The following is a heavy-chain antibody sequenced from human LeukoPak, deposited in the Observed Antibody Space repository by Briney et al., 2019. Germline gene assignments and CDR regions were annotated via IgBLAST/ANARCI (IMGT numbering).Heavy chain of an antibody. CDR2: IGVGGGDT. J-gene: IGHJ4*02. Sequence: GGSLRLSCAASGFAFSSHAMSWVRQAPGKGLEWVSGIGVGGGDTYYAGSVKGRFTISRDNSKNTLYLQMNSLRAEDTAVYYCAKELYYYDSSGSFDYWGQGTLVAVSS. CDR1: GFAFSSHA. V-gene: IGHV3-23*01. D-gene: IGHD3-22*01. CDR3: AKELYYYDSSGSFDY.